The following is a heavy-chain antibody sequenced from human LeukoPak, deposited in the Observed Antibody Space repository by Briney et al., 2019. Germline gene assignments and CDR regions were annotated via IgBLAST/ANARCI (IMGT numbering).Heavy chain of an antibody. Sequence: SETLSLTCTVSGVSISRYYWSWIRQPPGKGLEWIGYIYYSGSTNYNPSLKSRVTISVDTSKNQFSLKLSSVTAADTAVYYCARGRTRVLDYWGQGTLVTVSS. D-gene: IGHD1-14*01. CDR1: GVSISRYY. J-gene: IGHJ4*02. V-gene: IGHV4-59*12. CDR2: IYYSGST. CDR3: ARGRTRVLDY.